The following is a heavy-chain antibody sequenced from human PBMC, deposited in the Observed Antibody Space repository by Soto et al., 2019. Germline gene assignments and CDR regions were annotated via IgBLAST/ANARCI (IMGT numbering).Heavy chain of an antibody. D-gene: IGHD2-2*01. CDR3: ARDGLVLVPTTVNSDYYYYAMDV. V-gene: IGHV1-46*01. CDR2: INPTGGRA. J-gene: IGHJ6*02. CDR1: GYTFTNYY. Sequence: ASVKVSCKASGYTFTNYYIHWVRQAPGQGLEWMGVINPTGGRASYAPKFQGRVTLTRDTSTSTAYMELSSLRSDDTAVYFCARDGLVLVPTTVNSDYYYYAMDVWGQGTTVTVSS.